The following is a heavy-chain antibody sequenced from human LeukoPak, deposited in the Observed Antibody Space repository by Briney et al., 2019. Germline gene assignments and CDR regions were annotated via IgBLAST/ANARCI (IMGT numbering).Heavy chain of an antibody. V-gene: IGHV4-39*01. CDR2: IYYSGST. J-gene: IGHJ3*02. Sequence: SETLSLTCTVSGGSISSSSYYWGWIRQPPGKGLEWIGSIYYSGSTYYNPSLKSRVTISVDTSKNQFSLKLSSVTAADTAVYYCASDQYCSGGSCYSDDAFDIWGQGTMVTVSS. D-gene: IGHD2-15*01. CDR1: GGSISSSSYY. CDR3: ASDQYCSGGSCYSDDAFDI.